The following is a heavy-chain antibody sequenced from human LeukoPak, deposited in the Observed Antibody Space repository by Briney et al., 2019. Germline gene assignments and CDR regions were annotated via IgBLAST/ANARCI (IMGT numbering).Heavy chain of an antibody. D-gene: IGHD5-12*01. V-gene: IGHV1-2*02. CDR2: INPNSGGT. Sequence: AAVKVSCKASGYTFTGYYMHWVRQSPGQGLEWMGWINPNSGGTNYAQKFQGRVTMTRDTSISTAYMELSRLRSDDTAVYYCARVLSVDIVATALSYWGQGTLVTVSS. J-gene: IGHJ4*02. CDR3: ARVLSVDIVATALSY. CDR1: GYTFTGYY.